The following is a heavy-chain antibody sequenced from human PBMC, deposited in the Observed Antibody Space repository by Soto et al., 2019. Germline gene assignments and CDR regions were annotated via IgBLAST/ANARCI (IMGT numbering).Heavy chain of an antibody. V-gene: IGHV4-34*01. J-gene: IGHJ6*02. D-gene: IGHD6-13*01. CDR1: GGSFSGYY. CDR2: INHSGST. Sequence: SETLSLTCAVYGGSFSGYYWSWIRQPPGKGLEWIGEINHSGSTNYNPSLKSRVTISVDTSKNQFSLKLSSVTAADTAVYYCASWASTTIAAAGTVIPLYYYSYYGMDVWGQGTMVTVSS. CDR3: ASWASTTIAAAGTVIPLYYYSYYGMDV.